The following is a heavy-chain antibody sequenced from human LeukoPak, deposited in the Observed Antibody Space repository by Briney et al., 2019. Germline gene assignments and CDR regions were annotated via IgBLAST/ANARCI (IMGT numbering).Heavy chain of an antibody. Sequence: SQTLSLTCAVSGGSISSGGYSGSWIRQPPGKGLEWIGYIYHSGSTYYNPSLKSRVTISGDRSKNQFSLNLSSVTAADTAVYYCAREMDVWGQGTTVTVSS. CDR1: GGSISSGGYS. J-gene: IGHJ6*02. V-gene: IGHV4-30-2*01. CDR2: IYHSGST. CDR3: AREMDV.